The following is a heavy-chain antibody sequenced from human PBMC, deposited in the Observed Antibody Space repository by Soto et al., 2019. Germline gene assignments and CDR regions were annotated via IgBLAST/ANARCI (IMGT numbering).Heavy chain of an antibody. Sequence: QVQLVQSGAEVKKPGASVKVSCKASGYIFTNYDINWVRQATGQGLEYLGWITPNSGNTGYVQKFKGRVTMTRNTAIQTAHMALNSLRSAAPAVYYCARCIKYGGYSRWFAPWGQGTLVTVSS. D-gene: IGHD4-17*01. CDR1: GYIFTNYD. J-gene: IGHJ5*02. V-gene: IGHV1-8*01. CDR2: ITPNSGNT. CDR3: ARCIKYGGYSRWFAP.